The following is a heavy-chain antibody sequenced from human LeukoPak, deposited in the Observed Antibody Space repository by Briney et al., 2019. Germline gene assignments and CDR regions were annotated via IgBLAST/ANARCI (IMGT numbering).Heavy chain of an antibody. CDR3: ARDGVSTTPDFDC. J-gene: IGHJ4*02. V-gene: IGHV1-2*02. CDR2: IYPNSGAT. CDR1: GYTFTAYY. Sequence: GASVKVSCKTSGYTFTAYYMYWLRQAPRQGLECMGWIYPNSGATGYAQNFQGRVTMTRDTSVSTIYMELSRLRSDDTAVYYCARDGVSTTPDFDCWGQGTLVTVSS. D-gene: IGHD2-8*01.